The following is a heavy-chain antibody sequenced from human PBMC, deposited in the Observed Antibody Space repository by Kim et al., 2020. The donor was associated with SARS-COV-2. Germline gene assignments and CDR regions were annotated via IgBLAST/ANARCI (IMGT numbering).Heavy chain of an antibody. CDR1: GYSFTSYW. V-gene: IGHV5-10-1*01. J-gene: IGHJ5*02. CDR3: ARHDSYDSSGRRHGFDP. D-gene: IGHD3-22*01. CDR2: IDPSDSYT. Sequence: GESLKISCKGSGYSFTSYWISWVRQMPGKGLEWMGRIDPSDSYTNYSPSFQGHVTISADKSISTAYLQWSSLKASDTAMYYCARHDSYDSSGRRHGFDPWGQGTLVTVSS.